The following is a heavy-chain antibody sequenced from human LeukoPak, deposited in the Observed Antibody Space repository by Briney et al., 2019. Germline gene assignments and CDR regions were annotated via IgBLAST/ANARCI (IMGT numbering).Heavy chain of an antibody. J-gene: IGHJ4*02. D-gene: IGHD3-10*01. Sequence: SETLSLTCAVSGYSISSGYYWGWIRQPPGKGLEWIGSIYHSGSTYYNPSLKSRVPISVDTSKNQFSLKLSSVTAADTAVYYCARYGRKLWFGELRVSYWGQGTLVTVSS. CDR2: IYHSGST. V-gene: IGHV4-38-2*01. CDR1: GYSISSGYY. CDR3: ARYGRKLWFGELRVSY.